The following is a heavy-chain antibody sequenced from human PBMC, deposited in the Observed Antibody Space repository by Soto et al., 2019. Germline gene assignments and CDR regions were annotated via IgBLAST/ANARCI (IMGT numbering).Heavy chain of an antibody. CDR3: AKAPEYYYDSSGYLNY. V-gene: IGHV3-23*01. CDR1: GFTFSSYA. CDR2: ISGSGGST. D-gene: IGHD3-22*01. Sequence: GGSLRLSCAASGFTFSSYAMSWVRQAPGKGLEWVSAISGSGGSTYYADSVKGRFTISRDNSKNTLYLQMNSLRAEDTAVYYCAKAPEYYYDSSGYLNYWGQGTLVTVSS. J-gene: IGHJ4*02.